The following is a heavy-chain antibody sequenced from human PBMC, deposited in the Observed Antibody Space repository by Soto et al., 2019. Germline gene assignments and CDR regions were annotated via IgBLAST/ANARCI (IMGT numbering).Heavy chain of an antibody. CDR2: VFSSVSA. V-gene: IGHV4-4*07. Sequence: SETLSLTCIVSGVSVRSYTWSWVRQPANKGLEWIGRVFSSVSATYNPSLKSRVSISMDTPENRISLKLSSVTAADTAVYYCARGPEVTAIPDYWGQGTLVTVSS. D-gene: IGHD2-21*02. CDR3: ARGPEVTAIPDY. CDR1: GVSVRSYT. J-gene: IGHJ4*02.